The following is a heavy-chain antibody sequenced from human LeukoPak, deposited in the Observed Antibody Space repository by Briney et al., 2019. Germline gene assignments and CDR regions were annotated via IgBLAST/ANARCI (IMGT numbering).Heavy chain of an antibody. J-gene: IGHJ5*02. CDR2: INPNSGGT. Sequence: LRASVKVSCKASGYTFTGYYMHWLRQAPGQGLEWMGWINPNSGGTNYAQKFQGRVTMTRDTSISTAYMELSRLRSDDTAVYYCARVFRRIAVAGTLFDPWGQGTLVTVSS. D-gene: IGHD6-19*01. CDR1: GYTFTGYY. V-gene: IGHV1-2*02. CDR3: ARVFRRIAVAGTLFDP.